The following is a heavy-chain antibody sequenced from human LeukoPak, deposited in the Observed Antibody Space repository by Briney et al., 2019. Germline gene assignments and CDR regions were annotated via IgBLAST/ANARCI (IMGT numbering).Heavy chain of an antibody. CDR2: IYTSGST. CDR1: GGSISSYY. J-gene: IGHJ6*03. Sequence: SETLSLTCTVSGGSISSYYWSWIRQPAGKGLEWIGRIYTSGSTNYNPSLKSRVTMSVDTSKNQFSLKLSSVTAADTAVYYCARQDQLRFLEWPYYYYYMDVWGKGTTVTVSS. V-gene: IGHV4-4*07. CDR3: ARQDQLRFLEWPYYYYYMDV. D-gene: IGHD3-3*01.